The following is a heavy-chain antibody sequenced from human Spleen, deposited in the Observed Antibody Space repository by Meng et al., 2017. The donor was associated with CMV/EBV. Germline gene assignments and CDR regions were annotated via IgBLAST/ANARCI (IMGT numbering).Heavy chain of an antibody. CDR2: LSWNSGTI. Sequence: LSLTCAASGITFDDYAMHWVRQAPGKGLEWVSGLSWNSGTIGYADSVKGRFIISRDNAKNSLYLQINSLRAEDTALYYCALTSDCSTTSCNLGNYFFYGMDVWGQGTTVTVSS. CDR1: GITFDDYA. V-gene: IGHV3-9*01. J-gene: IGHJ6*02. D-gene: IGHD2-2*01. CDR3: ALTSDCSTTSCNLGNYFFYGMDV.